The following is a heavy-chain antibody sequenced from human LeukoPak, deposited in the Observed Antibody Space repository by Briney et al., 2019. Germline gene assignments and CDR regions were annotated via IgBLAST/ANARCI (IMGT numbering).Heavy chain of an antibody. CDR2: ISWDGGST. J-gene: IGHJ4*02. CDR3: ARKGPGILGATSH. CDR1: GFTFDDYA. Sequence: PGGSLRLSCAASGFTFDDYAMHWVRQAPGKGLEWVSLISWDGGSTYYADSVRGRFTISRDNSKNSLYLQMNSLRAEDTAVYYCARKGPGILGATSHRGQGTLVTVSS. V-gene: IGHV3-43D*03. D-gene: IGHD1-26*01.